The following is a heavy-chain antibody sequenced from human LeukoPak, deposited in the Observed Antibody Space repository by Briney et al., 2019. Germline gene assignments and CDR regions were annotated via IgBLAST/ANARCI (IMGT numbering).Heavy chain of an antibody. CDR2: INHSGST. CDR1: GGSFSGYY. J-gene: IGHJ3*02. V-gene: IGHV4-34*01. Sequence: SETLSLTCAAYGGSFSGYYWSWIRQPPGKGLEWIGEINHSGSTNYNPSLKSRVTISVDTSKNQFSLKLSSVTAADTAVYYCARGRQVQDIVVVPAARDAFYIWGQGTMVTVSS. D-gene: IGHD2-2*01. CDR3: ARGRQVQDIVVVPAARDAFYI.